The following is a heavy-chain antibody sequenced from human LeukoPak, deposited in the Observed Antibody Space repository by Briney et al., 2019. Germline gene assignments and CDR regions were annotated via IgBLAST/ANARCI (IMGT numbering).Heavy chain of an antibody. D-gene: IGHD3-10*01. CDR3: ARGYGSGSYNYMDV. CDR2: IYYSGST. CDR1: GGSISSYY. J-gene: IGHJ6*03. Sequence: SETLSLTCTVSGGSISSYYWSWIRQPPGQGLGWIGYIYYSGSTNYNPSLKSRVTISVDTTKNQFSLKLSSVTAADTAVYYCARGYGSGSYNYMDVWGKGTTVTISS. V-gene: IGHV4-59*12.